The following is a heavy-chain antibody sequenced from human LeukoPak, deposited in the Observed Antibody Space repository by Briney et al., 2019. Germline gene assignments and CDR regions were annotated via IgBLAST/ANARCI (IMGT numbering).Heavy chain of an antibody. CDR3: ARDTRTFDF. CDR1: GFTFSNYR. V-gene: IGHV3-7*01. J-gene: IGHJ4*02. Sequence: GGSLRLSCAASGFTFSNYRMNWVRQAPGKGLEWVANIKQDGSEKYYVDSVKGRFTISRDNAKNSLFLQMNSLRAEDSAVYYCARDTRTFDFWGQGTLVTVSS. D-gene: IGHD1-26*01. CDR2: IKQDGSEK.